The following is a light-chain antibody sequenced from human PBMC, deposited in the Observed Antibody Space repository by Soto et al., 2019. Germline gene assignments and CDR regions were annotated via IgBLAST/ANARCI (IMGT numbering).Light chain of an antibody. J-gene: IGLJ1*01. CDR2: DVS. V-gene: IGLV2-14*01. CDR3: SSYTISSTLYV. Sequence: QSALTQPASVSGSPGQSITISCTGTSSDVGGYNYVSWYQQHPGKAPKLMIYDVSNRPSGVSNRFSGSKSGNTASLTISGLQAEDVADYYCSSYTISSTLYVFGTGTNVTVL. CDR1: SSDVGGYNY.